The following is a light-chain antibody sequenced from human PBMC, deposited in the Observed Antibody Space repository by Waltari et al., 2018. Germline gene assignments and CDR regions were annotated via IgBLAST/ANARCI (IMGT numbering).Light chain of an antibody. CDR2: GAS. J-gene: IGKJ1*01. V-gene: IGKV3-15*01. CDR3: QQYYVWPPT. Sequence: VLLTQSPASLSVSPGDTVILSCRASQSVRTNLVWYQQKAGQAPRTLIYGASTRASGVPSRFSGSGSETDFTLIISSLQSEDAAVYFCQQYYVWPPTFGQGTKVEI. CDR1: QSVRTN.